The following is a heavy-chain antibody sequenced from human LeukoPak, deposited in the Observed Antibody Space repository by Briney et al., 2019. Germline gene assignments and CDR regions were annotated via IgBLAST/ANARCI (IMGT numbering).Heavy chain of an antibody. D-gene: IGHD3-22*01. CDR2: INPNSGGT. Sequence: ASVKVSCKASGYTFTCYYMHWVRQAPGQGLEWMGWINPNSGGTNYAQKFQGRVTMTRDTSISTAYMELSRLRSDDTAVYYCARDHDSSGYYSVSWFDPWGQGTLVTVSS. J-gene: IGHJ5*02. V-gene: IGHV1-2*02. CDR1: GYTFTCYY. CDR3: ARDHDSSGYYSVSWFDP.